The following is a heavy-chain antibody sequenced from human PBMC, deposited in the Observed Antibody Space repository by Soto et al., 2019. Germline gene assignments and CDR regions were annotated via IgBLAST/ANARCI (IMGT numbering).Heavy chain of an antibody. CDR1: GGSISSSNW. CDR2: IYHSGST. CDR3: ARRSGDGYNWGGFDY. V-gene: IGHV4-4*02. Sequence: SETLSLTSAVSGGSISSSNWWSWVRQPPGKGLEWIGEIYHSGSTNYNPSLKSRVTISVDKSKNQFSLKLSSVTAADTAVYYCARRSGDGYNWGGFDYWGQGTLVTVSS. D-gene: IGHD5-12*01. J-gene: IGHJ4*02.